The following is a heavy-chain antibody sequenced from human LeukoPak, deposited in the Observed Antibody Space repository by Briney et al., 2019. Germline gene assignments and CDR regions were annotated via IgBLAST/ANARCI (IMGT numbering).Heavy chain of an antibody. CDR2: MSPNSGDT. V-gene: IGHV1-8*01. CDR1: GYTFTGYD. CDR3: ARGPPNWGYDY. J-gene: IGHJ4*02. Sequence: ASVKVSCKASGYTFTGYDFNWVRQATGQRPEWMGWMSPNSGDTGYAQKFQDRVTMTRNTSISTAYMELSSLRSDDTAVYYCARGPPNWGYDYWGPGTLVTVSS. D-gene: IGHD7-27*01.